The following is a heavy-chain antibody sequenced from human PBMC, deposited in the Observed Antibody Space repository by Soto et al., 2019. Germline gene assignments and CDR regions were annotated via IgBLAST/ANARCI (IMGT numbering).Heavy chain of an antibody. CDR2: INHSGST. CDR1: GGSFSGYY. V-gene: IGHV4-34*01. Sequence: SETLSLTCAVYGGSFSGYYWSWIRQPPGKGLEWIGEINHSGSTNYNPSLKSRVTISVDTSKNQFSLKLSSVTAADTAVYYCARGTGMSGYDYYYYYGMDVWGQGTTVTVSS. CDR3: ARGTGMSGYDYYYYYGMDV. D-gene: IGHD5-12*01. J-gene: IGHJ6*02.